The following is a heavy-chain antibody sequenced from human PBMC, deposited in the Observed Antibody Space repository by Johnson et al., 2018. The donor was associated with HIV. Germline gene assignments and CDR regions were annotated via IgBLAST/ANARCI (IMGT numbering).Heavy chain of an antibody. D-gene: IGHD1-1*01. Sequence: QVQLVESGGGLVKPGGSLRLSCGASGFTFSDSYMNWIRQAPGQGLEWVSYIGRSGTTIHYADSGKCRFAISRDNTKNSLYLQMNSLRAEDTDVYYCARGGYNWNDFLNDAFDMWGQGTVVTVSS. CDR2: IGRSGTTI. CDR1: GFTFSDSY. J-gene: IGHJ3*02. CDR3: ARGGYNWNDFLNDAFDM. V-gene: IGHV3-11*04.